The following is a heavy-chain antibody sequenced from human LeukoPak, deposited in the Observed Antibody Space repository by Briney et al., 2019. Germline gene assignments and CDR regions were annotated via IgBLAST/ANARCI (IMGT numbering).Heavy chain of an antibody. V-gene: IGHV3-30*04. D-gene: IGHD2-21*01. Sequence: GGSLRLSCAASGFTFSSYAMHWVRQAPGKGLEWVALISNDGSQKYSADSVKGRFTISRDNSKNMVYLQMNRLRAEDTAVYYCAKVHLYSFTPPLDYWGQGTLVTVSS. CDR1: GFTFSSYA. J-gene: IGHJ4*02. CDR3: AKVHLYSFTPPLDY. CDR2: ISNDGSQK.